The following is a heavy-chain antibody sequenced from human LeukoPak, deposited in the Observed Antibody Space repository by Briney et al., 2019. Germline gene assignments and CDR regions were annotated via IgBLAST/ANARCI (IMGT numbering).Heavy chain of an antibody. J-gene: IGHJ4*02. CDR1: GYSISSGYY. V-gene: IGHV4-38-2*02. CDR3: ARVGERWLQLSY. Sequence: PSETLSLTCTVSGYSISSGYYWGWIRQPPGKGLEWIGSIYHSGSTYYNPSLKRRVTISVDTSKNQFSLKLSSVTAADTAVYYCARVGERWLQLSYWGQGTLVTVSS. D-gene: IGHD5-24*01. CDR2: IYHSGST.